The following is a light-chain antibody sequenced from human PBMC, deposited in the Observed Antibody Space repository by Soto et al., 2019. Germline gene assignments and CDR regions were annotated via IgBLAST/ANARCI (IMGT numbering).Light chain of an antibody. Sequence: EKVMTQSPATLSVSPGERATLSCRASQSVSSNLAWYQQKPGQAPRLLIYDVSTRATGIPARFSGSGSGTEFTLTISSLQSEDFAVYYCQQYNNWPPYTFGQGTQLEIK. CDR1: QSVSSN. V-gene: IGKV3-15*01. J-gene: IGKJ2*01. CDR3: QQYNNWPPYT. CDR2: DVS.